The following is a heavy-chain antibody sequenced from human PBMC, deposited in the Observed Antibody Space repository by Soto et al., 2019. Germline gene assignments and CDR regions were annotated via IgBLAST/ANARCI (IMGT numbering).Heavy chain of an antibody. D-gene: IGHD2-15*01. V-gene: IGHV4-34*12. Sequence: QVHLQQWGAGLLKPSGTLSLTCAVSGGSFSDAFWSWVRQPPGRGLEWIGEVFNTGNTNYNPSLKTPFTLSIDTSMNPFPLTLSSLTAAASPVYFCTTAPRDLMAEGPLILYSYSGLAVWGQGTTVTVSS. CDR2: VFNTGNT. CDR1: GGSFSDAF. CDR3: TTAPRDLMAEGPLILYSYSGLAV. J-gene: IGHJ6*02.